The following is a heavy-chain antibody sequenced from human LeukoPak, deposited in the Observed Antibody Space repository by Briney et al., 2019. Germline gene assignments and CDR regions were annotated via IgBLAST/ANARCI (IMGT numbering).Heavy chain of an antibody. CDR2: INAGNGNT. CDR1: GYTFTSYA. D-gene: IGHD2-2*01. V-gene: IGHV1-3*01. J-gene: IGHJ6*02. Sequence: ASVKVSCKASGYTFTSYAMHWVRQAPGQRLEWMGWINAGNGNTKYSQKFQGRVTITRDTSASTAYMELSSLRSEDTAVYYCAGIVVVPAAITRALDYYGMDVWGQGTTVTVSS. CDR3: AGIVVVPAAITRALDYYGMDV.